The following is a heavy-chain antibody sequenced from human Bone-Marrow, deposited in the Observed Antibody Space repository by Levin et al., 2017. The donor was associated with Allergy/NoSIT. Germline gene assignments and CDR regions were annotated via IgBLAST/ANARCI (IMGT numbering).Heavy chain of an antibody. CDR3: ARVIFRKSNSSAYGLDV. V-gene: IGHV4-59*01. CDR2: IYYSGST. CDR1: GGSISNYY. J-gene: IGHJ6*02. Sequence: PGGSLRLSCTVSGGSISNYYWSWIRQPPGKGLEWIGYIYYSGSTSYNPSLKSRVTISVDTSKNHFSLKLSSVTAAHTAVYYCARVIFRKSNSSAYGLDVWGQGTTVTVSS. D-gene: IGHD4-11*01.